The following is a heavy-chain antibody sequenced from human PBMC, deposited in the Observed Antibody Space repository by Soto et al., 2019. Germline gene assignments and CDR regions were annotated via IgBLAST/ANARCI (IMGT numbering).Heavy chain of an antibody. CDR3: AKARRAMDH. CDR2: ISGSGGM. D-gene: IGHD5-18*01. J-gene: IGHJ4*02. V-gene: IGHV3-23*01. CDR1: GFTFSSYG. Sequence: EVQLLESGGGLVQPGGSLRLSCAASGFTFSSYGMSWVRQAPGKGLEWVSAISGSGGMYYADSVKGRFTISRDNSKNTLYLQMNSLRAEDTAVYYCAKARRAMDHWGQGTLVTVSS.